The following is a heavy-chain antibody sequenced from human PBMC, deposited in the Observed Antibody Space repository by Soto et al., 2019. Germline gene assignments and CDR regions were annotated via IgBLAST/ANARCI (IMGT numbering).Heavy chain of an antibody. J-gene: IGHJ4*02. Sequence: EASVKVSCKASGGTFSSYTISWVRQAPGQGLEWMGRIIPILGIANYAQKFQGRVTITADKSTSTAYMELSGLRGEDTAVYYCARDRNPYYEDKSGFYFAEDWGQGTPVTVSS. D-gene: IGHD3-16*01. CDR1: GGTFSSYT. CDR3: ARDRNPYYEDKSGFYFAED. CDR2: IIPILGIA. V-gene: IGHV1-69*04.